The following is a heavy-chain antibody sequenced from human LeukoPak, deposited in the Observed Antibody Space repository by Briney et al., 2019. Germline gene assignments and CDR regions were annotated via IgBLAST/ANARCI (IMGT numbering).Heavy chain of an antibody. D-gene: IGHD6-19*01. J-gene: IGHJ4*02. V-gene: IGHV4-30-2*02. CDR3: ASSGRYTIWTFDY. CDR2: IYHSGST. Sequence: SQTLSLTCTVSGGSISSGGYYWSWIRQPPGKGLEWIGYIYHSGSTYYNPSLKSRVTISVDRSKNQFSLKLSSVTAADTAVYYCASSGRYTIWTFDYWGQGTLVTVSS. CDR1: GGSISSGGYY.